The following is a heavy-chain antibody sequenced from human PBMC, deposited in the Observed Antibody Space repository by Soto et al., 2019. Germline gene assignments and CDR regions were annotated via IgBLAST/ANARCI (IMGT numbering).Heavy chain of an antibody. CDR3: ASTYDSSPNYV. V-gene: IGHV4-59*01. D-gene: IGHD3-22*01. CDR2: IDYSGNT. J-gene: IGHJ6*02. CDR1: GVSIVSYY. Sequence: SETLSLTCTVSGVSIVSYYWGWVRQTPGKGLERLGHIDYSGNTKYNPSLKSRVTMSVDRSENQVSLKLSSVTAADTAVYYCASTYDSSPNYVWGQGTTV.